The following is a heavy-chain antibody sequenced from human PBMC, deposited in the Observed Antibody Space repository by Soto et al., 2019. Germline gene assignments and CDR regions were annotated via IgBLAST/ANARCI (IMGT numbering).Heavy chain of an antibody. J-gene: IGHJ4*02. CDR2: IDPSGGVT. V-gene: IGHV1-46*01. CDR3: GRDVIGHDNYETIGYYFGH. D-gene: IGHD3-16*01. Sequence: ASVKVSCKASGYTFTKFHIHWVRQAPGQGLEWMGMIDPSGGVTRDAQRFQGRITMTSDTSTSSVYMELRGLTSEDTAVYYCGRDVIGHDNYETIGYYFGHWGPGTLVTVSS. CDR1: GYTFTKFH.